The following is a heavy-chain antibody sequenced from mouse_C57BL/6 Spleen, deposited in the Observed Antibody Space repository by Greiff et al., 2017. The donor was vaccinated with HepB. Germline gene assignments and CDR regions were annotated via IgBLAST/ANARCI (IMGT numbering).Heavy chain of an antibody. J-gene: IGHJ2*01. D-gene: IGHD1-1*01. CDR3: AREDYGSSYDY. CDR1: GFTFSDYY. CDR2: INYDGSST. Sequence: EVKVVESEGGLVRPGCSLKLSCTASGFTFSDYYMAWVRQVPEKGLEWVANINYDGSSTYYLDSLKSRFIISRDNAKNILYLQMSSLKSEDTATYYCAREDYGSSYDYWGQGTTLTVSS. V-gene: IGHV5-16*01.